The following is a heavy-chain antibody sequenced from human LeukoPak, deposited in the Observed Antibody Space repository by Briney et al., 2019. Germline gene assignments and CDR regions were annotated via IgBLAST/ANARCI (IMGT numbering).Heavy chain of an antibody. CDR1: GDSINSNNYY. CDR3: ARSPYYYGSGTHFDY. D-gene: IGHD3-10*01. J-gene: IGHJ4*02. Sequence: SETLSLTCTVSGDSINSNNYYWGWIRQPPGKGLEWIGSIYDSGSTYYNPSLKSRVTISVDRSKNQFSLKLSSVTAADTAVYYCARSPYYYGSGTHFDYWGQGTLVTVSS. CDR2: IYDSGST. V-gene: IGHV4-39*07.